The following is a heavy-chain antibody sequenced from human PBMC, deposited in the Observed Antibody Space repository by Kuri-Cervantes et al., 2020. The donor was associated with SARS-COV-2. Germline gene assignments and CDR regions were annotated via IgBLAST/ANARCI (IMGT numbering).Heavy chain of an antibody. Sequence: LTCAASGFTFSSYWMHWVRQAPGEGPVWVSRIKSDGSSTSYADSVKGRFTISRDKAKDTLYLQMNCLRAEDTAVHYCARDLCSSTSCYGGLDYLDYWGQGTLVTVSS. D-gene: IGHD2-2*01. V-gene: IGHV3-74*01. CDR1: GFTFSSYW. J-gene: IGHJ4*02. CDR2: IKSDGSST. CDR3: ARDLCSSTSCYGGLDYLDY.